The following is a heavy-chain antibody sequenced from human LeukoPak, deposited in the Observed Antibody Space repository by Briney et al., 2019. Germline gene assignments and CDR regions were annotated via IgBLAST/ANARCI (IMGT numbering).Heavy chain of an antibody. CDR1: GYSIKNGYY. Sequence: SETLSLTCSVSGYSIKNGYYWDWIRRAPGKGLEWLGSILHTGKTFYNPSLKSRLTLSVDTSKNQFSLNLRSVTASDTAVYYCARGNAFDVWGQGTMVTVSS. V-gene: IGHV4-38-2*02. CDR2: ILHTGKT. CDR3: ARGNAFDV. J-gene: IGHJ3*01.